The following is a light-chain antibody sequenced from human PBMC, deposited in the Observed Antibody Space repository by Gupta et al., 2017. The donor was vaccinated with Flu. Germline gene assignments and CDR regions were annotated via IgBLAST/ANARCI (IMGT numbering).Light chain of an antibody. CDR1: QGGSSNY. CDR3: QHYGSSLTT. J-gene: IGKJ1*01. V-gene: IGKV3-20*01. Sequence: ERATLTCRASQGGSSNYLAWYQQKTGQAPRLLIYIASSRATGVPDRFSGSGSGTDFTLTISRLEPEDFAVYYCQHYGSSLTTFGQGTKVDIK. CDR2: IAS.